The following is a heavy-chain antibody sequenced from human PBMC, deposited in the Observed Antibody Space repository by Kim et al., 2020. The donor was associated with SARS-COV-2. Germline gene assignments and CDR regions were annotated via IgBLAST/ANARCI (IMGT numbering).Heavy chain of an antibody. CDR1: GGSFSSYH. CDR3: ARQVAGTDRRFDY. D-gene: IGHD6-19*01. CDR2: IHASGST. J-gene: IGHJ4*02. Sequence: SETLSLICTVSGGSFSSYHWSWIRQSAGRGLEWIGRIHASGSTNYNPSLKSRLTMSVDTSKHQMSLKLSSVTAADTAMYYCARQVAGTDRRFDYWGQGILVTASS. V-gene: IGHV4-4*07.